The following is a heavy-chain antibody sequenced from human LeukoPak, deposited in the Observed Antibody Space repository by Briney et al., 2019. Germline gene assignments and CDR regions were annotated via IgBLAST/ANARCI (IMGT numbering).Heavy chain of an antibody. J-gene: IGHJ5*02. Sequence: PGGSLGLSCAASGFTVSSDYMSWVRQAPGKGLEWVSVIYSGGSTYYADSVKGRFTISRDKSKNTVYLQMNSLRFEDTAMYYCARNWFGPWGQGTLVTVSS. CDR2: IYSGGST. CDR3: ARNWFGP. V-gene: IGHV3-53*05. CDR1: GFTVSSDY.